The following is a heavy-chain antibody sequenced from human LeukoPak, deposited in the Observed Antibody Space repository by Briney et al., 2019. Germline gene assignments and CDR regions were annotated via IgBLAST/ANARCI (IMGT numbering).Heavy chain of an antibody. CDR1: GYTFTGYY. J-gene: IGHJ6*03. Sequence: ASVTASCKASGYTFTGYYMHWVRQAPGQGLEWMGWINPNSGGTNYAQKFQGRVTMTRDTSISTAYMELSRLRSDDTAVYYCARKNYDFWSGYYKFNYYYYYMDVWGKGTTVTVSS. CDR2: INPNSGGT. D-gene: IGHD3-3*01. CDR3: ARKNYDFWSGYYKFNYYYYYMDV. V-gene: IGHV1-2*02.